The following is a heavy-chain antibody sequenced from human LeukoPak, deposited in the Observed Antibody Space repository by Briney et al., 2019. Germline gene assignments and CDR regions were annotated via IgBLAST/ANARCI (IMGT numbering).Heavy chain of an antibody. J-gene: IGHJ4*02. CDR1: GFTFGNYA. D-gene: IGHD3-3*01. V-gene: IGHV3-23*01. CDR2: FSGSGDST. CDR3: AKEGFLEWFLFDY. Sequence: GGSLRLSCAAPGFTFGNYAMTWVRQAPGKGLEWVSTFSGSGDSTYYADSVKGRFTISRDNSKNTLYLQMNSLIADDTAVYYCAKEGFLEWFLFDYWGQGTLVTVSS.